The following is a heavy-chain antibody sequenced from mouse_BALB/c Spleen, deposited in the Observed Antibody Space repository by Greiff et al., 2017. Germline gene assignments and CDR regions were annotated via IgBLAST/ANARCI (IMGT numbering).Heavy chain of an antibody. CDR1: GYAFSSYW. J-gene: IGHJ3*01. CDR3: ARDGYYLFAY. V-gene: IGHV1-80*01. CDR2: IYPGDGDT. D-gene: IGHD2-3*01. Sequence: QVQLKQSGAELVRPGSSVKISCKASGYAFSSYWMNWVKQRPGQGLEWIGQIYPGDGDTNYNGKFKGKATLTADKSSSTAYMQLSSLTSEDSAVYFCARDGYYLFAYWGQGTLVTVSA.